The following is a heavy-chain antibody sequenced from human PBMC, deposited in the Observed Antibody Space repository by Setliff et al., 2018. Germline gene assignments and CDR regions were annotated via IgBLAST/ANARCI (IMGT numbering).Heavy chain of an antibody. D-gene: IGHD5-18*01. CDR3: ARGSGRGYSYGLFGY. V-gene: IGHV4-59*02. Sequence: NPSETLTLTCTVSGGSVSTYYWSWLRQPPGEGLEWIGFIFYSGYTHYNPSLEGRATMSVDVSRDQFSLEVSSVTSSDTAVYFCARGSGRGYSYGLFGYWGPGSQVTVSS. CDR1: GGSVSTYY. CDR2: IFYSGYT. J-gene: IGHJ4*02.